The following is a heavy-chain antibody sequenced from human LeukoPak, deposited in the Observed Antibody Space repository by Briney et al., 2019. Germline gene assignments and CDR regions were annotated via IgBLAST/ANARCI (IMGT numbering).Heavy chain of an antibody. CDR1: GGSISSSSYY. V-gene: IGHV4-39*01. CDR2: MYYSGST. J-gene: IGHJ5*02. Sequence: SGTLSLTCTVSGGSISSSSYYWGWIRQPPGKGLEWIGSMYYSGSTYYNPSLKSRVTISVDTSKNQLSLKLSSVTAADTAVYYCARHDYGDSGWFDPWGQGTLVTVSS. CDR3: ARHDYGDSGWFDP. D-gene: IGHD4-17*01.